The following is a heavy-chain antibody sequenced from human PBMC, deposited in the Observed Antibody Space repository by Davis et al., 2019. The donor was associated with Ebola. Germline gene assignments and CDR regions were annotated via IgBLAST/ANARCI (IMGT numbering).Heavy chain of an antibody. J-gene: IGHJ5*02. D-gene: IGHD2-2*01. V-gene: IGHV4-61*01. CDR3: ARGGTSCYYNWFDP. CDR1: GGSVSSGSYY. Sequence: SETLSLTCTVSGGSVSSGSYYWSWIRQPPGKGLEWIGYIYYSGTTNYNPSLKSRVTISVDTSKNQFSLKLSSVTAADTAVYYCARGGTSCYYNWFDPWGQGTLVTVSS. CDR2: IYYSGTT.